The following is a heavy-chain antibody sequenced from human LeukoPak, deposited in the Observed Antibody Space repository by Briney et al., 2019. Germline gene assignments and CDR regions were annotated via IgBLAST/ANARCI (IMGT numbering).Heavy chain of an antibody. V-gene: IGHV4-39*07. J-gene: IGHJ4*02. CDR3: QRIAARREFDY. D-gene: IGHD6-6*01. CDR1: GDSISSSSYY. Sequence: PSETLSLTCTVSGDSISSSSYYWGWIRQPPGKGLEWIGSIYYSGSTYYNPSLKSRVTISVDTSKNQFSLKLSSVTAADTAVYYCQRIAARREFDYWGQGTLVTVSS. CDR2: IYYSGST.